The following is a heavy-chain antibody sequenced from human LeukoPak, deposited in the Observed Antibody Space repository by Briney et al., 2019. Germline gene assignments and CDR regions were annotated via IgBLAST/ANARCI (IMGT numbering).Heavy chain of an antibody. D-gene: IGHD5-18*01. CDR3: AKVKFQRIQLWFLRY. CDR2: ISSSGSYI. CDR1: GFTFSSYS. J-gene: IGHJ4*02. Sequence: GSLRLSCAASGFTFSSYSMNWVRQAPGKGLEWVSSISSSGSYIYYADSVKGRFTISRDNAKNSLYLQMNSLRAEDTAVYYCAKVKFQRIQLWFLRYWGQGTLVTVSS. V-gene: IGHV3-21*01.